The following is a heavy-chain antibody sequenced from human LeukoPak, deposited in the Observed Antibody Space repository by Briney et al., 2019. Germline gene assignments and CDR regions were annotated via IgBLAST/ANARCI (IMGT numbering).Heavy chain of an antibody. V-gene: IGHV3-30*18. CDR2: TSYDGSSK. CDR3: AKDHSYNSGWYGGPFDY. D-gene: IGHD6-19*01. Sequence: GGSLRLSCAASGFTFSAYSMHWVRQAPGKGLEWVAVTSYDGSSKYYADSVKGRFTISRDNSKNTLYLQMNSLRAEDTAVYYCAKDHSYNSGWYGGPFDYWGQGTLVTVSS. J-gene: IGHJ4*02. CDR1: GFTFSAYS.